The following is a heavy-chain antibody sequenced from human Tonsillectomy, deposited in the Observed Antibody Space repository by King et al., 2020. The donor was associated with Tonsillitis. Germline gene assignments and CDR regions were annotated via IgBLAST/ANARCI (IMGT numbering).Heavy chain of an antibody. CDR3: TTSYYYDSGRGY. CDR1: GFLVSGSA. CDR2: LRSKAKHYAT. D-gene: IGHD3-10*01. J-gene: IGHJ4*02. Sequence: VQLVESGGVLVQPGGSLKLSCVASGFLVSGSAMHWVRQASGKVLVWGGRLRSKAKHYATAYGASGKGRLTISRDDSKNMAYLQMNSLETEDTAVYYCTTSYYYDSGRGYWGQGTLVTVSS. V-gene: IGHV3-73*02.